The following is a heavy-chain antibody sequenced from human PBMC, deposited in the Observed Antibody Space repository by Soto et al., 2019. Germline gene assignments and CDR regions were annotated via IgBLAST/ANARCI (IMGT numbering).Heavy chain of an antibody. CDR1: GYSFTSYW. CDR3: AKGPSYCDSTRCPIPGTGYSHGFLDY. J-gene: IGHJ4*02. D-gene: IGHD2-2*01. Sequence: PGESLKISCKGSGYSFTSYWIGWVRQMPGKGLEWMGIIYPGDSDTRYSPSFQGQVTISADKSISTAYLQWSSLKASDTAVYYCAKGPSYCDSTRCPIPGTGYSHGFLDYWGQGTLVTVSS. V-gene: IGHV5-51*01. CDR2: IYPGDSDT.